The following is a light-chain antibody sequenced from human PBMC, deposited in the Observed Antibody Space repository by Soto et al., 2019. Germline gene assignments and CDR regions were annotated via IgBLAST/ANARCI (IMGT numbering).Light chain of an antibody. CDR3: QTWGTGIQV. Sequence: QPVLTQSPSASASLGASVKLTCTLSSGQSTYAIAWHQQQPEKGPRYLMKLNSDGSHSKGDGMPDRFSGSSSGAERYLTISSLQSEDEAVYYCQTWGTGIQVFGGGTKVTVL. CDR2: LNSDGSH. CDR1: SGQSTYA. V-gene: IGLV4-69*01. J-gene: IGLJ3*02.